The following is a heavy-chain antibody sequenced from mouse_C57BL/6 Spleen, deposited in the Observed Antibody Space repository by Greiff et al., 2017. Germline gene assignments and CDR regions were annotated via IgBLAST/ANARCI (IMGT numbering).Heavy chain of an antibody. V-gene: IGHV3-6*01. CDR1: GYSITSGYF. CDR2: ISYDGSN. Sequence: EVKLMESGPGLVKPSQSLSLTCSVTGYSITSGYFWNWIRQFPGNKLEWMGYISYDGSNNYNPSLKNRLSITRDKSKNQFFLKLNSVTTEDTATYYCARGRDDYVWYFDVWGTGTTVTVSS. J-gene: IGHJ1*03. CDR3: ARGRDDYVWYFDV. D-gene: IGHD2-4*01.